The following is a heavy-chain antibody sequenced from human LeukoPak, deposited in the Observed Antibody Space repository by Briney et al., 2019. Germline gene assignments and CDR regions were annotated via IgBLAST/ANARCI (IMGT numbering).Heavy chain of an antibody. Sequence: PAESLSLSCAASGFTFRSYGRHWIRQAPGKGLEYIAAISSNGGSTDYANSVKGRFTISRDNSKNTLYLQMGSLRAEDMAVYYCARISSSYDYDYWGQGTLVTVSS. CDR3: ARISSSYDYDY. CDR2: ISSNGGST. CDR1: GFTFRSYG. J-gene: IGHJ4*02. V-gene: IGHV3-64*01. D-gene: IGHD6-6*01.